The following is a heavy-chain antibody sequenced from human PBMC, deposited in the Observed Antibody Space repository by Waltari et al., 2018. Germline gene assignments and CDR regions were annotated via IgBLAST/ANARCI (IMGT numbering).Heavy chain of an antibody. D-gene: IGHD3-10*01. V-gene: IGHV1-69*05. CDR3: ARDLGAMKVTSALEI. CDR2: IIPIFGTA. CDR1: GGILPNYA. Sequence: QVQLVQSGAEVKRPGSSVKVSCRASGGILPNYAISWVRQAPGQGLEWMGGIIPIFGTANSAQKFQGRLTITSDESTSTAYMELSSLRPEDTAVYFCARDLGAMKVTSALEIWGQGTRVTVSS. J-gene: IGHJ3*02.